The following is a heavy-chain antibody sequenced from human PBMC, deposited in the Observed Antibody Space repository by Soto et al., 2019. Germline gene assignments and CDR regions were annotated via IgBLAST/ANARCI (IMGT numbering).Heavy chain of an antibody. Sequence: QVQLVQSGAEVKKPGASVKVSCKASGYTFTSYAMHWVRQDPGQRLEWMGWINAGNGNTKYSQKFQGRVTITRDTSASTAYMELSSLRSEDTAVYYCARDRSSSSRWFDPWGQGTLVTVSS. J-gene: IGHJ5*02. D-gene: IGHD6-13*01. CDR2: INAGNGNT. CDR3: ARDRSSSSRWFDP. V-gene: IGHV1-3*01. CDR1: GYTFTSYA.